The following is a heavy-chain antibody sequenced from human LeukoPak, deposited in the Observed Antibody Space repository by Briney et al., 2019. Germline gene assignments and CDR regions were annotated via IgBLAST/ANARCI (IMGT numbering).Heavy chain of an antibody. CDR2: IWYDGSNK. Sequence: GGSLILSCAASGFTFSNYGMHWVRQAPGKGLEWVAVIWYDGSNKYYADSVKGRFTISRDNSKNTLYLQMNSLRAEDTAVYYCARPLNYYYYGMYVWGQGTTVTVSS. V-gene: IGHV3-33*01. D-gene: IGHD2-8*01. CDR1: GFTFSNYG. CDR3: ARPLNYYYYGMYV. J-gene: IGHJ6*02.